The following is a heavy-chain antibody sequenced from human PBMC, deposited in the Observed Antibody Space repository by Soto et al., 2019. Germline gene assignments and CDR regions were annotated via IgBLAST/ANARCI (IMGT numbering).Heavy chain of an antibody. CDR2: INPNSGGT. CDR1: GYTFTGYY. V-gene: IGHV1-2*02. Sequence: QVQLVQSGAEVKKPGASVKVSCKASGYTFTGYYMHWVRQAPGQGLEWMGWINPNSGGTNYAQKFQGRVTMTWDTSISTAYMELSRLRSDDTAVYYCARVPMGSSFYYYYGMDVWGQGTTVTVSS. D-gene: IGHD6-6*01. J-gene: IGHJ6*02. CDR3: ARVPMGSSFYYYYGMDV.